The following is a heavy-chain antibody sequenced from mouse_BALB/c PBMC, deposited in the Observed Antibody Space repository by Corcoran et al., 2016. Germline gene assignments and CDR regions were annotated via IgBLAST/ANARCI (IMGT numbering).Heavy chain of an antibody. Sequence: EVQLQQSGAELVKPGASVKLSCTASGFNIKDTYMHWVKQRPEKGLEWIGRIDPANGNTKYDTKFQGKATMTADTSSNTVYLQLSSLTSEATAVYYCGRSREGNYVVYWGQGTTLTVSS. J-gene: IGHJ2*01. CDR1: GFNIKDTY. D-gene: IGHD2-1*01. CDR3: GRSREGNYVVY. CDR2: IDPANGNT. V-gene: IGHV14-3*02.